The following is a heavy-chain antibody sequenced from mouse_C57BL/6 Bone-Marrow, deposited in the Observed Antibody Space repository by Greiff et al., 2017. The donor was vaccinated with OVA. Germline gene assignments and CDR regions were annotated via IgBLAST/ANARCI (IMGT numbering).Heavy chain of an antibody. J-gene: IGHJ2*01. CDR1: GYTFTSYW. Sequence: QVQLQQPGAELVKPGASVKLSCKASGYTFTSYWMHWVKQRPGQGLEWIGMIHPNSGSTNYNEKFKSKATLTVDNSSSTAYMQLSSLTSEDSAVYYCVTILRPYFDYWGQGTTLTVSS. CDR2: IHPNSGST. D-gene: IGHD1-1*01. CDR3: VTILRPYFDY. V-gene: IGHV1-64*01.